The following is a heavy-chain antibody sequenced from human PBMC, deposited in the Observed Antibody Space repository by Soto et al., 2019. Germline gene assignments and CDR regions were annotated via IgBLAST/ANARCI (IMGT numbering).Heavy chain of an antibody. CDR1: GYSFTSYW. Sequence: GESLKISCKGSGYSFTSYWICWVRQMPWKGLEWMGIIYPGDSDTRYSPSFQGQVTISADKSISTAYLQWSSLKASDTAMYYCARRRILTGTDYGMDVWGQGTTVTVSS. CDR3: ARRRILTGTDYGMDV. J-gene: IGHJ6*02. CDR2: IYPGDSDT. D-gene: IGHD1-20*01. V-gene: IGHV5-51*01.